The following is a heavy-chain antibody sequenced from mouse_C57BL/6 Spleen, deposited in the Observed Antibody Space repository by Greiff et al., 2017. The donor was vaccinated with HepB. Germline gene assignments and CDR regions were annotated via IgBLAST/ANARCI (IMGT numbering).Heavy chain of an antibody. D-gene: IGHD1-1*01. CDR2: IRLKSDNYAT. CDR3: TGWGYYGWFAY. J-gene: IGHJ3*01. Sequence: EVKLMESGGGLVQPGGSMKLSCVASGFTFSNYWMHWVRQSPEKGLEWVAQIRLKSDNYATHYAESVKGRCTISRDDSKSSVYLQMNNLRAEDTGIYYCTGWGYYGWFAYWGQGTLVTVSA. CDR1: GFTFSNYW. V-gene: IGHV6-3*01.